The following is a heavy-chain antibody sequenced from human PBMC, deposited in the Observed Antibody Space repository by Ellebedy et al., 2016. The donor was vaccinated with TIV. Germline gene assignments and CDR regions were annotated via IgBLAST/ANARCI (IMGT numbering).Heavy chain of an antibody. CDR2: ISQDGSEK. D-gene: IGHD4-17*01. V-gene: IGHV3-7*01. J-gene: IGHJ3*02. CDR1: GFSFISYW. CDR3: ATDGSYGDYLSPTHTFVI. Sequence: GGSLSLSCGASGFSFISYWMSWVRQAPGKGLAWVANISQDGSEKYYVYSVKGRFTISRDNAKNSLYLHLNSLRAEDTAMYYCATDGSYGDYLSPTHTFVIWGQGTMVTVSS.